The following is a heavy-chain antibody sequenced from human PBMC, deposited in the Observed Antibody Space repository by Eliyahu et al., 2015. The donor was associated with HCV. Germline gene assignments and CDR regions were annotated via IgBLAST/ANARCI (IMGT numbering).Heavy chain of an antibody. V-gene: IGHV3-74*01. J-gene: IGHJ4*02. CDR2: VNQHGTIT. Sequence: EVQLVESGGGLVQPGGSLRLSCVASGFTFSNYWIHWVRQAPGKGLVWVSRVNQHGTITNYADSLKGRFTISRDNAKNTLYLQMNSLRAEDTAVYYCATAGNFRFDSWGQGTLVTVSS. CDR3: ATAGNFRFDS. D-gene: IGHD3-9*01. CDR1: GFTFSNYW.